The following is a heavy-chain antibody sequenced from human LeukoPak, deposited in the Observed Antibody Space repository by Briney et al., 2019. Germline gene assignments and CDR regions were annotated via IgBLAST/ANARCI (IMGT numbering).Heavy chain of an antibody. D-gene: IGHD1-26*01. CDR2: ILPIFGTA. CDR3: ARDVGATVVFDI. V-gene: IGHV1-69*13. CDR1: GGTFSSYA. J-gene: IGHJ3*02. Sequence: SVKVSCKASGGTFSSYAISWVRQAPGQGLEWMGGILPIFGTANYAQKFQGRVTITADHSTSTAYMELSSLRSEDTAVYFCARDVGATVVFDIWGQGTFVTVSS.